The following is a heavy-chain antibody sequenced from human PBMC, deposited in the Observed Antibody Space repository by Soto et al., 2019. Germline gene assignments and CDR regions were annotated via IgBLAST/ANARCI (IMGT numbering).Heavy chain of an antibody. CDR2: IQSGGPT. CDR3: ARDDVLCDGGRCYGVSLDV. V-gene: IGHV3-66*01. D-gene: IGHD2-15*01. Sequence: EVQLVQSGGGLVHPGGSLRLSCAASGFTVSSKYMSWVRQAPGKGLEWVTLIQSGGPTYYADSVKGRFTISRDTSENTVPLQMDSLRAEDTAVYYCARDDVLCDGGRCYGVSLDVCGKGTTVTVSS. CDR1: GFTVSSKY. J-gene: IGHJ6*04.